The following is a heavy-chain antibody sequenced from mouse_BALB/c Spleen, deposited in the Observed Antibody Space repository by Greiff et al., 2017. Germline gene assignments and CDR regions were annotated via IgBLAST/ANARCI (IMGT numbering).Heavy chain of an antibody. J-gene: IGHJ4*01. CDR3: ARAPYGYDYAMDY. V-gene: IGHV5-17*02. Sequence: EVMLVESGGGLVQPGGSRKLSCAASGFTFSSFGMHWVRQAPEKGLEWVAYISSGSSTIYYADTVKGRFTISRDNPKNTLFLQMTSLRSEDTAMYYCARAPYGYDYAMDYWGQGTSVTVSS. D-gene: IGHD2-2*01. CDR2: ISSGSSTI. CDR1: GFTFSSFG.